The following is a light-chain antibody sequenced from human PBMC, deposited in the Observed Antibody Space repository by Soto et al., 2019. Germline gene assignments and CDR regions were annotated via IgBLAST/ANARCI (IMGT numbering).Light chain of an antibody. V-gene: IGKV3-15*01. CDR2: GAS. CDR3: QQYNNWPRT. J-gene: IGKJ1*01. Sequence: EIVMTQSPATLSLSPGERATLCFRSSQIVSSNLAWYQQKPGQAPRLLIYGASTRATGFPARFSGSGSGTEFTLTISSLQSEDFAVYYCQQYNNWPRTFGQGTKVDI. CDR1: QIVSSN.